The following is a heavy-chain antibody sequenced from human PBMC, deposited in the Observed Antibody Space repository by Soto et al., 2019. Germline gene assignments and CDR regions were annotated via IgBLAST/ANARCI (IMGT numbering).Heavy chain of an antibody. CDR1: GGSISSGGYY. J-gene: IGHJ4*02. CDR2: IYYGGST. Sequence: QVQLQESGPGLVKPSQTLSLSCTVSGGSISSGGYYWSWIRQHPGKGLEWIGYIYYGGSTYYNPSLKSRVTISVDTSKNQFSLKLSSVTAADTAVYYCATHTKDRLFFDYWGQGTLVTVSS. CDR3: ATHTKDRLFFDY. V-gene: IGHV4-31*03. D-gene: IGHD2-15*01.